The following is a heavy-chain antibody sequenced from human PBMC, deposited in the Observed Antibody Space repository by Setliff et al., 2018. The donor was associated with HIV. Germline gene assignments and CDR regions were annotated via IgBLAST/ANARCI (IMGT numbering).Heavy chain of an antibody. J-gene: IGHJ4*02. CDR2: IKQDGTEK. V-gene: IGHV3-7*01. Sequence: GESLKISCAASGFTFSNSWMSWVRQTPGKGLEWVAHIKQDGTEKWYVDSVKGRLTVPRDNAKKSLYLQMDSLRAKDTAVYYCARGQGAVWGQGTLVTVSS. CDR1: GFTFSNSW. CDR3: ARGQGAV.